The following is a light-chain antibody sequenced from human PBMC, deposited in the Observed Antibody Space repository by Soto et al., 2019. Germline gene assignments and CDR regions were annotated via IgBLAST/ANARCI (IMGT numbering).Light chain of an antibody. J-gene: IGLJ2*01. CDR1: SGHSSYA. Sequence: QSVLTQSPSASASLGPSVKLTCTLSSGHSSYAIAWHQQQPEKGPRYLMKLDSDGSHSKGDGIPDRFSGSSSGAERYLTISSLQSEDEADYYCQTWGTGIVVFGGGTKVTVL. V-gene: IGLV4-69*01. CDR3: QTWGTGIVV. CDR2: LDSDGSH.